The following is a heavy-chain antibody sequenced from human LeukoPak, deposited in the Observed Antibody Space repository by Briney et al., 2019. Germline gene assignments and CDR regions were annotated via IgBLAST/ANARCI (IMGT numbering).Heavy chain of an antibody. J-gene: IGHJ4*02. CDR2: IYTSGST. D-gene: IGHD4-17*01. CDR1: GGSISSYY. CDR3: ATHGDSQGGNFDY. V-gene: IGHV4-4*07. Sequence: SETLSLTCTVSGGSISSYYWSWIRQPAGKGLEWIGRIYTSGSTNYNPSLKSRVTISVDKSKNQFSLKLSSVTAADTAVYYCATHGDSQGGNFDYWGQGTLVTVSS.